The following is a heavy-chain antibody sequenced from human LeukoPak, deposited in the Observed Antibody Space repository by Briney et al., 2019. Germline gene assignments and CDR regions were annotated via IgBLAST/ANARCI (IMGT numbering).Heavy chain of an antibody. J-gene: IGHJ4*02. Sequence: GGSLRLSCAASGFTFSDYYMSWIRQAPGKGLEWVSYIGSSGYYADSVKGRFTISRDNAKNSLYLQMNSLRAEDTAVYYCARYYYNNSGYYYFDYWGQGTLVTVSS. CDR1: GFTFSDYY. CDR3: ARYYYNNSGYYYFDY. D-gene: IGHD3-22*01. V-gene: IGHV3-11*01. CDR2: IGSSG.